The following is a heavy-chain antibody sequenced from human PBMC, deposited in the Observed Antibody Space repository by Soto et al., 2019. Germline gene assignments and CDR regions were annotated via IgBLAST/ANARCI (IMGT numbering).Heavy chain of an antibody. CDR2: INSDGSTT. D-gene: IGHD5-12*01. CDR1: GFTFSSYW. CDR3: ARVLDNGYINPLDY. J-gene: IGHJ4*02. Sequence: GGSLRLSCAASGFTFSSYWMHWVRQAPGKGLVWVSRINSDGSTTSYADSVKGRFTISRDNAKNTLYLQMNSLRAEDTAVYYCARVLDNGYINPLDYWGQGTLVTVSS. V-gene: IGHV3-74*01.